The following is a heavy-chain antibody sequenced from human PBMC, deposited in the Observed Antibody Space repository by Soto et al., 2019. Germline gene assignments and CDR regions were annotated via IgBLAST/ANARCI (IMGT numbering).Heavy chain of an antibody. Sequence: ASETLSLTCTLSGGSISSYYWSWIRQPPGKGLEWIGYIYYSGVTNYKPSLKRRVTISVDTSKNPFSLQMKSVTAADTALYYCARFSGSYYYGMDVWGQGSTVPVS. CDR1: GGSISSYY. CDR2: IYYSGVT. V-gene: IGHV4-59*12. D-gene: IGHD6-19*01. CDR3: ARFSGSYYYGMDV. J-gene: IGHJ6*02.